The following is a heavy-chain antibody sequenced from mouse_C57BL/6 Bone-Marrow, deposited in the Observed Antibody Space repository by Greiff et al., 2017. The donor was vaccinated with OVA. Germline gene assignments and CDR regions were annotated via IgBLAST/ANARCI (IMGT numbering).Heavy chain of an antibody. CDR2: ISNGGGST. J-gene: IGHJ3*01. CDR1: GFTFSDYY. Sequence: EVMLVESGGGLVQPGGSLKLSCAASGFTFSDYYMYWVRQTPEKRLEWVAYISNGGGSTYYPDTVKGRFTISRDNAKNTLYLQMSRLKSEDTAMYYCAWFAYWGQGTLVTVSA. CDR3: AWFAY. V-gene: IGHV5-12*01.